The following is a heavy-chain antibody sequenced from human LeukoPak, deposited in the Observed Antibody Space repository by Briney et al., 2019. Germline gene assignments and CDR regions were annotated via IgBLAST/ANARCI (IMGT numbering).Heavy chain of an antibody. CDR3: ARVRIAAAGTGFLYYYYYYMDV. J-gene: IGHJ6*03. CDR1: GGSISSGSYY. V-gene: IGHV4-61*02. Sequence: SQTLSLTCTVSGGSISSGSYYWSWIRQPAGKGLEWIGRIYTSGSTNYNPSLKSRVTISVDTSKNQFSLKLSSVTAADTAVYYCARVRIAAAGTGFLYYYYYYMDVWGKGTTVTISS. CDR2: IYTSGST. D-gene: IGHD6-13*01.